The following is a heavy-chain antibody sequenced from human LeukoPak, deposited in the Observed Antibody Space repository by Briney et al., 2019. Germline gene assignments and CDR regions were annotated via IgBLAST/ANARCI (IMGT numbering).Heavy chain of an antibody. CDR3: ATGTEMDRGVIINGHLDY. CDR1: GFTLSTYW. J-gene: IGHJ4*02. Sequence: GGSLRLSCAASGFTLSTYWMNWVRQAPGKGLAWVANINQYGNEKYYVDSGKGRFTISRDNGKNSLYLEMNSLRAEDTAVYYCATGTEMDRGVIINGHLDYWGQGTLVTASS. V-gene: IGHV3-7*01. D-gene: IGHD3-10*01. CDR2: INQYGNEK.